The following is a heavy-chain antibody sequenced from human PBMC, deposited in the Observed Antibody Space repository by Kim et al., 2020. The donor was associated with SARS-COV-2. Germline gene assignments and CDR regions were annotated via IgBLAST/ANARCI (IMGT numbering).Heavy chain of an antibody. D-gene: IGHD2-21*01. J-gene: IGHJ4*02. Sequence: PGSVKGRFTIARENAKNSLYLQTNSLRAGDTAVYYCARGPKRGGDRPFDYWGQGTLVTVSS. CDR3: ARGPKRGGDRPFDY. V-gene: IGHV3-13*01.